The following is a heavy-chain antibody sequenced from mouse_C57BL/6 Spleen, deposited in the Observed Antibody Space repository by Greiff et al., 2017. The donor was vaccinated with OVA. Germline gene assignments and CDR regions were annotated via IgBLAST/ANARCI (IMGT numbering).Heavy chain of an antibody. CDR3: ARGDWYFDV. V-gene: IGHV1-54*01. CDR1: GYAFTNYL. J-gene: IGHJ1*03. CDR2: INPGSGGT. Sequence: QVQLQQSGAELVRPRTSVKVSCKASGYAFTNYLIEWVKQRPGQGLEWIGVINPGSGGTNYNEKFKGKATLTADKSSSTAYMQLSSLTSEDSAVYFCARGDWYFDVWGTGTTVTVSS.